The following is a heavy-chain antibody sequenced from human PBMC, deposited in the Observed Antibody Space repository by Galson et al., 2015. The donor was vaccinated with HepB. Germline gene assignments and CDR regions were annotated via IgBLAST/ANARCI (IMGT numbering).Heavy chain of an antibody. CDR3: AKAYLYYYDSSDAVGNGRAFEI. CDR1: GFTFSSYA. V-gene: IGHV3-23*01. CDR2: ISGSGGST. J-gene: IGHJ3*02. Sequence: SLRLSCAASGFTFSSYAMSWVRQAPGKRLEWVSAISGSGGSTYYADSVKGRFTISRDNSKNTLYLQMNSLRAEDTAVYYCAKAYLYYYDSSDAVGNGRAFEIWGQGTMVTVSS. D-gene: IGHD3-22*01.